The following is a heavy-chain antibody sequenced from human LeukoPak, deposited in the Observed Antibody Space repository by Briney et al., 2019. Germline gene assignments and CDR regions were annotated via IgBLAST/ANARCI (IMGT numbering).Heavy chain of an antibody. V-gene: IGHV4-34*01. D-gene: IGHD2-15*01. CDR3: ARDPRYCSGGSCYHSFDY. J-gene: IGHJ4*02. CDR2: INHSGST. Sequence: SETLSLTCAVYGGSFSGYYWSWIRQPPGKGLEWIGEINHSGSTNYNPSLKSRVTISVDTSKNQFSLKLSSVTAADTAVYYCARDPRYCSGGSCYHSFDYWGQGTLVTVSS. CDR1: GGSFSGYY.